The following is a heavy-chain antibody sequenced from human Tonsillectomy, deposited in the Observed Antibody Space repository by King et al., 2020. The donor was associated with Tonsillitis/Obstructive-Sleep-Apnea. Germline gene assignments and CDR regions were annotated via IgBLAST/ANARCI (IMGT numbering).Heavy chain of an antibody. D-gene: IGHD3-3*01. V-gene: IGHV1-18*01. Sequence: QLVQSGAEVRRPGASVKVSCKASGYTFTSYGISWVRQAPGQGLEWMGWISAYNDNTKYAQKIQGRVTMTIDTSTSTAYMELRSLRSDDTAVYYCARDPPYYDFWSGSHGTSQYLDWWGQGTLVTLSS. CDR1: GYTFTSYG. CDR3: ARDPPYYDFWSGSHGTSQYLDW. J-gene: IGHJ4*02. CDR2: ISAYNDNT.